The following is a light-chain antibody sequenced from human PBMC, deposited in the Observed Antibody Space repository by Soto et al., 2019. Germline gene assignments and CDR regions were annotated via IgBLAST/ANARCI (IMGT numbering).Light chain of an antibody. V-gene: IGLV1-40*01. CDR3: QSYDSSLSGYV. CDR2: GNS. Sequence: QSVLTQPPSVSGAPGQRVTISCTGSSSNIGAGYDVHWYQQLPGTAPKLIIFGNSNRPSGVPDRFSGSKSGTSASLAISGLQAEDEADYYCQSYDSSLSGYVFGTGTKSPS. CDR1: SSNIGAGYD. J-gene: IGLJ1*01.